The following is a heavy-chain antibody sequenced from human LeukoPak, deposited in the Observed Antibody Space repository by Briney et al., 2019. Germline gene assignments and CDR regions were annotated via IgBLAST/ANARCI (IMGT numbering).Heavy chain of an antibody. V-gene: IGHV1-2*02. Sequence: ASVKACCKASGYTFTGYYMHWLRQAPSPRLVWVGWINPNSGGTNYAQKFQGRVTMTRDKSISTAYMELSRLRSDDTAVYYCASLYRFDPWGQGTLVTVSS. CDR2: INPNSGGT. D-gene: IGHD2-2*02. CDR1: GYTFTGYY. CDR3: ASLYRFDP. J-gene: IGHJ5*02.